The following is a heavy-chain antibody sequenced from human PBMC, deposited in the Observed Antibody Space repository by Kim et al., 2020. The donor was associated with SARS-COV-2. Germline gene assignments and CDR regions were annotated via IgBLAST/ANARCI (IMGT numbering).Heavy chain of an antibody. D-gene: IGHD5-12*01. V-gene: IGHV3-23*01. J-gene: IGHJ5*02. Sequence: AVYVKGRFTISGDNSRNTVSLQMNTLTVDDTAVYYCAKGRSSGKVDWFDPWGQGTLVTVAS. CDR3: AKGRSSGKVDWFDP.